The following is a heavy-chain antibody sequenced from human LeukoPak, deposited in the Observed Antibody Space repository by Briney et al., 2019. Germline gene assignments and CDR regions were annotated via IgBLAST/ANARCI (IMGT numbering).Heavy chain of an antibody. CDR1: AFTFRSDW. CDR2: INHDGSKK. V-gene: IGHV3-7*01. J-gene: IGHJ3*02. D-gene: IGHD2/OR15-2a*01. CDR3: ARDTSLLFRGFYFNALDM. Sequence: GGSLRLSCATSAFTFRSDWMTWVRQAPGKGLEWVANINHDGSKKHYVYQLKGQFTIPRHKTSNSLCLQLNSLGAEETAMYYCARDTSLLFRGFYFNALDMWGQGTMVTVSP.